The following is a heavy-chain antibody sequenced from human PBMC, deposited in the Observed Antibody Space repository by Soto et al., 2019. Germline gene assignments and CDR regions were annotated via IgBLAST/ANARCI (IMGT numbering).Heavy chain of an antibody. V-gene: IGHV1-18*01. D-gene: IGHD2-15*01. J-gene: IGHJ4*02. Sequence: QVQLVQSGAEVKKPGASVKVSCKASGYTFTNFGISWVRQAPGQGLEWMGWISAYTGNTNYAQNVQGRVTMTPDTSTSTAYMGLRSLRSDDTAVYYCPRGGTPIDYWGQGTLVTVSS. CDR1: GYTFTNFG. CDR3: PRGGTPIDY. CDR2: ISAYTGNT.